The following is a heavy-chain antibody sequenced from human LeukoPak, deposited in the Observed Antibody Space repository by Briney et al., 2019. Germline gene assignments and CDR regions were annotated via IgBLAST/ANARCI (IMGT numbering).Heavy chain of an antibody. CDR3: AGSGRYYDSSGYPNFDY. D-gene: IGHD3-22*01. V-gene: IGHV1-18*01. Sequence: ASVKVSCKASGYTFTNFGISWVRQAPGQGLEWMGWISAYNGNTNYAQKLQGRVTMTTDTSTSTAYMELRSLRSDDTAVYYCAGSGRYYDSSGYPNFDYWGQGTLVTVSS. CDR1: GYTFTNFG. J-gene: IGHJ4*02. CDR2: ISAYNGNT.